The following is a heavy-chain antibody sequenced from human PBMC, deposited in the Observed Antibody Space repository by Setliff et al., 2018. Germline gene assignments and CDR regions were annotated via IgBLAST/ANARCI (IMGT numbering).Heavy chain of an antibody. Sequence: LSLTCTVSGGSISSYYWSWIRQPAGKGLEWIGHIYIGGSANYNPSLKSRVTISVDTSKNQFSLKLSSVTAADTAVYYCARGRLTGYYMDQYYFDYWGQGTLVTVSS. CDR1: GGSISSYY. D-gene: IGHD3-9*01. J-gene: IGHJ4*02. CDR2: IYIGGSA. CDR3: ARGRLTGYYMDQYYFDY. V-gene: IGHV4-4*07.